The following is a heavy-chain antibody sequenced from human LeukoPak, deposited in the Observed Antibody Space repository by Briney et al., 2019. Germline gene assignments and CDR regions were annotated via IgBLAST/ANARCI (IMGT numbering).Heavy chain of an antibody. CDR3: SRDTADSAFDI. V-gene: IGHV3-74*01. CDR1: GFTFSSYW. CDR2: INSDGSST. J-gene: IGHJ3*02. D-gene: IGHD3-22*01. Sequence: PGGSVRLSCAASGFTFSSYWMHWVRQAPGKGLVWVSRINSDGSSTSYADSVKGRFTISRDNAKNTLYLQMNSLRAEDTAVYYCSRDTADSAFDIWGQGTMVTVSS.